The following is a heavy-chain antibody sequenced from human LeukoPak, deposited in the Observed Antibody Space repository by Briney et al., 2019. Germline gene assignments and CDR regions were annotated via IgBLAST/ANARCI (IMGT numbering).Heavy chain of an antibody. V-gene: IGHV1-46*01. CDR1: GYTFTSYY. Sequence: GASVQVSCKASGYTFTSYYMHWVRQAPGQGLEWMGIINPSGGSTSYAQKFQGRVTMTRDTSTSTVYMELSSLRSEDTAVYYCARDLRGYSYYYGMDVWGQGTTVTVSS. J-gene: IGHJ6*02. CDR2: INPSGGST. CDR3: ARDLRGYSYYYGMDV. D-gene: IGHD5-12*01.